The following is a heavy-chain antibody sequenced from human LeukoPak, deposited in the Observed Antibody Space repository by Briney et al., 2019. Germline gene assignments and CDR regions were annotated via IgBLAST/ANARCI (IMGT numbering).Heavy chain of an antibody. CDR1: GGSISSGSYY. CDR3: ARDSTTYYYYYMDV. CDR2: IYTSGST. V-gene: IGHV4-61*02. D-gene: IGHD1-14*01. J-gene: IGHJ6*03. Sequence: SETLSLTCAVSGGSISSGSYYWSWIRQPAGKGLEWIGRIYTSGSTNYNPSLKSRVTISVDTSKNQFSLKLSSVTAADTAVYYCARDSTTYYYYYMDVWGKGTTVTISS.